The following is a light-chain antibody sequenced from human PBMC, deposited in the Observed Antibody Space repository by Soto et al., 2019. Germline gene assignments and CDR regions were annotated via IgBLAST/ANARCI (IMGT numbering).Light chain of an antibody. CDR3: QQYGSSRT. CDR1: QSVSYY. Sequence: EIVFTQSPATLSFSPGERATLSCRASQSVSYYLAWYQQKPGQAPRLLIYGASNRATGIPDRFSGSGSGTDFTLTISRLEPEDFAVYYCQQYGSSRTFGQGTKVDIK. V-gene: IGKV3-20*01. CDR2: GAS. J-gene: IGKJ1*01.